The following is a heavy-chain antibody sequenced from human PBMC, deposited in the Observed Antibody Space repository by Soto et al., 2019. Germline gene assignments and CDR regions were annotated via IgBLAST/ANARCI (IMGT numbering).Heavy chain of an antibody. J-gene: IGHJ6*03. D-gene: IGHD3-9*01. V-gene: IGHV3-15*01. CDR2: IKSKTDGGTT. CDR1: GFTFSNAW. Sequence: GGSLRLSCAASGFTFSNAWMSWVRQAPGKGLEWVGRIKSKTDGGTTDYAAPVKGRFTISRDDSKNTLYLQMNSLKTEDTAVYYCTTDRKNYDILTGYYYYYYYMDVWGKGTTVTVSS. CDR3: TTDRKNYDILTGYYYYYYYMDV.